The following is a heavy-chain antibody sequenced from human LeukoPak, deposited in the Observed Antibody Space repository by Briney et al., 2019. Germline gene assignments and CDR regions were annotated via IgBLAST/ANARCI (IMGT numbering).Heavy chain of an antibody. D-gene: IGHD6-19*01. Sequence: PETLSLTCAVYGGSFSGYYWSWIRQPPGKGLEWIGEINHSGSTNYNPSLKSRVTISVDTSKNQFSLKLSSVTAADTAVYYCARANIAVALDYWGQGTLVTVSS. CDR1: GGSFSGYY. J-gene: IGHJ4*02. V-gene: IGHV4-34*01. CDR2: INHSGST. CDR3: ARANIAVALDY.